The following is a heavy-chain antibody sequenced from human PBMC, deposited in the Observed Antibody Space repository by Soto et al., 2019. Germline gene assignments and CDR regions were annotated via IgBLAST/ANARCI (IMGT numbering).Heavy chain of an antibody. V-gene: IGHV1-8*01. D-gene: IGHD5-12*01. CDR2: MNPNSGNT. CDR1: GYTFTSYD. J-gene: IGHJ3*02. CDR3: AIITRSVDIVATIDPDAFDI. Sequence: ASVKVSCKASGYTFTSYDINWVRQATGQGLERMGWMNPNSGNTGYAQKFQGRVTMTRNTSISTAYMELSSLRSEDTAVYYCAIITRSVDIVATIDPDAFDIWGQGTMVTVSS.